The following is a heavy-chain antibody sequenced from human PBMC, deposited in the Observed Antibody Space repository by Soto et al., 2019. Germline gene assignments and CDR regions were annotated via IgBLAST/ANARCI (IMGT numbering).Heavy chain of an antibody. V-gene: IGHV1-18*01. CDR2: ISAYNGNT. Sequence: QVQLVQSGAEVKKPGASVRVSCKASGYTFTTYGITWVRQAPGQGLEWMGWISAYNGNTNYAQKLQGRITMTTDTTTSTAYMELRSLRSDDTAVYYCARSRGGSGSYGGDYWGQGTLVTVSS. CDR1: GYTFTTYG. D-gene: IGHD3-10*01. J-gene: IGHJ4*02. CDR3: ARSRGGSGSYGGDY.